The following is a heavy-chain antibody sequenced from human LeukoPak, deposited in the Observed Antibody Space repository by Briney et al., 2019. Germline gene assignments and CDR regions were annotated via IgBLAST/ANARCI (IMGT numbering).Heavy chain of an antibody. CDR2: INSQTDVGTT. J-gene: IGHJ4*02. V-gene: IGHV3-15*01. CDR1: GFIFRMAW. Sequence: PGVSLRLFRAASGFIFRMAWMRWVRRAPGKGLEWVVRINSQTDVGTTNFAAPVKGRFTISRDDSENSLYLQMNSQKIEDTAIYYCNIMIKDYTSGSWIPDYWGQGTLVTVSS. CDR3: NIMIKDYTSGSWIPDY. D-gene: IGHD2-8*01.